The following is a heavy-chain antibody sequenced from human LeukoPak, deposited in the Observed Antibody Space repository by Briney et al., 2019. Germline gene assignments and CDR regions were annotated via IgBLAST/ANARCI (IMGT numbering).Heavy chain of an antibody. CDR2: INPNSGGT. Sequence: GASVKVSCKASGYTFTGYYMHWVRQAPGQGLEWMGWINPNSGGTNYAQKFQGRVTMTRDTSISTAYMELSRLRSDDTAVYYCARGSLVAAGTLGYWGQGTLVTVSS. CDR1: GYTFTGYY. J-gene: IGHJ4*02. V-gene: IGHV1-2*02. D-gene: IGHD6-13*01. CDR3: ARGSLVAAGTLGY.